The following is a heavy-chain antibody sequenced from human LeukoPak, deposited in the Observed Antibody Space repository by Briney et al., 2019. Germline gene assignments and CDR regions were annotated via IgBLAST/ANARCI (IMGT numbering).Heavy chain of an antibody. Sequence: GASVKVSCKASGYPFNNYDINWVRQATGQGLEWMGWMNPHSGKTGYAQNFQGRVTMTRDTSISTAYMELSSLRYEDTAVYYCARLSSHYGDYKVDPWGQGTLVTVSS. J-gene: IGHJ5*02. V-gene: IGHV1-8*01. CDR3: ARLSSHYGDYKVDP. CDR1: GYPFNNYD. D-gene: IGHD4-17*01. CDR2: MNPHSGKT.